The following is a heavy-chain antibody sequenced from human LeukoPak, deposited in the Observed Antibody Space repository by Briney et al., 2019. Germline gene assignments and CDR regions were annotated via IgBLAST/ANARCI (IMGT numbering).Heavy chain of an antibody. J-gene: IGHJ4*02. D-gene: IGHD2-21*01. Sequence: GASVKVSCKASRYTFTKYVVHWVRQAPGQRPEWMGWINAGNGDTKYSQNFQDRVTITRDTSANTAYMELSSLTSEDTALYYCARDDCGDTCYPGGYWGQGTLVTVSS. CDR2: INAGNGDT. CDR3: ARDDCGDTCYPGGY. CDR1: RYTFTKYV. V-gene: IGHV1-3*01.